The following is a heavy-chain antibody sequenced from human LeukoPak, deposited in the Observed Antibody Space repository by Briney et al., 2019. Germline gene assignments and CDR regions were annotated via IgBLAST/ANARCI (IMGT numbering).Heavy chain of an antibody. V-gene: IGHV3-9*01. CDR3: AKSLKPGCTYTATDY. D-gene: IGHD2-2*02. CDR2: ISWNSGTV. J-gene: IGHJ4*02. CDR1: GFTFDDYA. Sequence: PGRSLRLSCAASGFTFDDYAMHWVRQAPGKGLEWVSGISWNSGTVGYADSVKGRFTISRDNAKNSLYLQMNSLRAEDTAFYYCAKSLKPGCTYTATDYWGQGTLVTVSS.